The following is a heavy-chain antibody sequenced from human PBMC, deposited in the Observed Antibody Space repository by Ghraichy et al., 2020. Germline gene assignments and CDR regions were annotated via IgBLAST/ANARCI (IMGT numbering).Heavy chain of an antibody. CDR3: ALGYSSSWYNWFDP. J-gene: IGHJ5*02. CDR1: GFSLSTSGVG. CDR2: IYWDDDK. D-gene: IGHD6-13*01. V-gene: IGHV2-5*02. Sequence: SGPTLVKPTQTLTLTCTFSGFSLSTSGVGVGWIRQPPGKALEWLALIYWDDDKRYSPSLKSRLTITKDTSKNQVVLTMTNMDPVDTATYYCALGYSSSWYNWFDPWGQGTLVTVSS.